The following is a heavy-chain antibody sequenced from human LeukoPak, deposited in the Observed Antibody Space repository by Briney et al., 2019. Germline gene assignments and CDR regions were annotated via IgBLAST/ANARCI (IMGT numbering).Heavy chain of an antibody. Sequence: PSETLSLTCTVSGDSISSGDYYWSWIRQPAGKGLEWIGRISSSGSTNYNPSLKSRVTISVDTSKNQFSLKLSSVTAADTAVYYCARDRSYYGSGSFLYWGQGTLVTVSS. D-gene: IGHD3-10*01. V-gene: IGHV4-61*02. CDR3: ARDRSYYGSGSFLY. CDR1: GDSISSGDYY. CDR2: ISSSGST. J-gene: IGHJ4*02.